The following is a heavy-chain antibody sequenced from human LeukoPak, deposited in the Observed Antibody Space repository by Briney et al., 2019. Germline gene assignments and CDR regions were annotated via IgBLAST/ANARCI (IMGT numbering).Heavy chain of an antibody. V-gene: IGHV4-38-2*01. Sequence: PSETLSLTCAVSGYSISSGYYWGWIRQPPGKGLEWFGSIYHSGSTYYNPSLKSRVTISVDTSKNQFSLKLSSVTAADTAVYYCARPHYYDSSGPWDAFDIWGQGTMVTVSS. J-gene: IGHJ3*02. CDR1: GYSISSGYY. CDR3: ARPHYYDSSGPWDAFDI. D-gene: IGHD3-22*01. CDR2: IYHSGST.